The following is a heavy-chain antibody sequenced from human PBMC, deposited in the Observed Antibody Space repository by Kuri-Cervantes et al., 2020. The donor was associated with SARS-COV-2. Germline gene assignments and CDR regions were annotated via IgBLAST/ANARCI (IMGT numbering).Heavy chain of an antibody. J-gene: IGHJ4*02. D-gene: IGHD3-10*01. Sequence: GGSLRLSCKGSGYSFTSYWISWVRQMPGKGLEWMGRIVPSDSYTNYSPSFQGHVTISADKSISTAYLQWSSLKASDTAMYYCASNYYGSGKWGQRTLVTVSS. V-gene: IGHV5-10-1*01. CDR1: GYSFTSYW. CDR2: IVPSDSYT. CDR3: ASNYYGSGK.